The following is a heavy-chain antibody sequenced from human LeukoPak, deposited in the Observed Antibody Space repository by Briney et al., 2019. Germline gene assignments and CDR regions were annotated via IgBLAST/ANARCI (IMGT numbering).Heavy chain of an antibody. CDR1: GGSISSGGYF. D-gene: IGHD2-2*01. Sequence: SQTLSLTCTVSGGSISSGGYFWTWIRQPPGKGLEWYGYIYYSDSTNYNPSHKSRVTISVDSSKNQFSVKLSSVTDADTAVYYCARHSGYGRSTSCYWGSVYYYYYGMDVWGQGTTVTVSS. J-gene: IGHJ6*02. V-gene: IGHV4-61*08. CDR3: ARHSGYGRSTSCYWGSVYYYYYGMDV. CDR2: IYYSDST.